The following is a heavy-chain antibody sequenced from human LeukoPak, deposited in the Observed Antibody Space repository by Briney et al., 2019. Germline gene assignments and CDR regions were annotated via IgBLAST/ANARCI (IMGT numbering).Heavy chain of an antibody. CDR3: ARAFGGKIWFGELLSRAFDT. D-gene: IGHD3-10*01. Sequence: KPSQTLSLTCAISGDSVSSNSAAWNWIRQSPSRGLEWLGRTYYRSEWYNDYAVSVKSRITINPDTSKNQFSLQLNSVTPEDTAVYYCARAFGGKIWFGELLSRAFDTWGQGTMVTVSS. CDR2: TYYRSEWYN. CDR1: GDSVSSNSAA. V-gene: IGHV6-1*01. J-gene: IGHJ3*02.